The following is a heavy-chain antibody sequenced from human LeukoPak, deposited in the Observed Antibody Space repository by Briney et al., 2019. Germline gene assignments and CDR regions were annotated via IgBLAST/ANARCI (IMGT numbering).Heavy chain of an antibody. CDR3: ARVYYSSSYDYWYFDL. CDR2: IYYSGST. CDR1: GGSIRNYY. Sequence: ASETLSLTCTVSGGSIRNYYWSWIRQPPGKGLEWIGYIYYSGSTNYNPSLKSRVTISVDTSKNQYSLKLSSVTAADTAVYYCARVYYSSSYDYWYFDLWGRGTLVTVSS. V-gene: IGHV4-59*01. J-gene: IGHJ2*01. D-gene: IGHD6-13*01.